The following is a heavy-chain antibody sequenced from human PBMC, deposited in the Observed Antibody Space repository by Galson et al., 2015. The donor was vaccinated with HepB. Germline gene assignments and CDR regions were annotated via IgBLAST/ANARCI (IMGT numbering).Heavy chain of an antibody. CDR2: ISAYNGNT. Sequence: SVKVSCKASGYTVTRYGISWVRQGPGQGLEWMGWISAYNGNTNYAQKLQGRVTMTTDTSTSTAYMELRSLRSDDTAVYYCARDQRDYGDYHSTNWGQGTLVTVSS. CDR3: ARDQRDYGDYHSTN. D-gene: IGHD4-17*01. J-gene: IGHJ4*02. CDR1: GYTVTRYG. V-gene: IGHV1-18*01.